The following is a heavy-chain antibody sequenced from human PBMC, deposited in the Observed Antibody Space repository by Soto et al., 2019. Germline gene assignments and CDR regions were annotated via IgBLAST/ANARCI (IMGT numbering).Heavy chain of an antibody. V-gene: IGHV4-39*01. J-gene: IGHJ4*02. Sequence: PSETLSLTCVVSGDSIRSSNYYWGWLRQSPVKGLEWIGSIYYSGTAYYNPSLKSRVTISIDTSKNQFSLKLNSLTAADTAVYYCARASTTVTTLDYWGQGTLVTVSS. CDR1: GDSIRSSNYY. D-gene: IGHD4-17*01. CDR3: ARASTTVTTLDY. CDR2: IYYSGTA.